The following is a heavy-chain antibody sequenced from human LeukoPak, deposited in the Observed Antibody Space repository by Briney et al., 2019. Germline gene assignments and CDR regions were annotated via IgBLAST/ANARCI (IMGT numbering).Heavy chain of an antibody. CDR1: GGSISSSSYY. Sequence: PSETLSLTCTVSGGSISSSSYYWGWIRQPPGKGLEWIGSIYYSGSTYYNPSLKSRVTISVDTSKNQFSLKLSSVTAADTAVYYCARQGYSGYGRDYWGQGTLVTVSS. J-gene: IGHJ4*02. D-gene: IGHD5-12*01. CDR2: IYYSGST. V-gene: IGHV4-39*01. CDR3: ARQGYSGYGRDY.